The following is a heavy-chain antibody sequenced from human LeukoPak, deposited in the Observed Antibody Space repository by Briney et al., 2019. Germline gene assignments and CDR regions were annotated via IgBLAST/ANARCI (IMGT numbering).Heavy chain of an antibody. V-gene: IGHV3-23*01. CDR3: ESHNYGKAYFDY. D-gene: IGHD5-18*01. CDR2: ISGSGGST. CDR1: GFTGFTFSSYG. J-gene: IGHJ4*02. Sequence: GGSLRLSCAASGFTGFTFSSYGMSWVRQAPGKGLEWVSAISGSGGSTYYADSVKGRFTISRDNSKNTLYLQMNSLRAADTAVYYCESHNYGKAYFDYWGQGSLVTVSS.